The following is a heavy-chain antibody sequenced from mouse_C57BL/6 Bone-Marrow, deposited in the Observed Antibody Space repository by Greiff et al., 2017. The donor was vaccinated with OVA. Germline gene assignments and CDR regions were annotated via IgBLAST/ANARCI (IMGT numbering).Heavy chain of an antibody. Sequence: QVQLQQSGPELVKPGASVKISCKASGYAFSSSWMNWVKQRPGKGLEWIGRLYPGDGDTNYNGKFKGKATLTADKSSSTAYMQLSSLTSEDSAVYFCARSITGRDFDYWGQGTTLTVSS. V-gene: IGHV1-82*01. CDR1: GYAFSSSW. J-gene: IGHJ2*01. CDR2: LYPGDGDT. D-gene: IGHD4-1*01. CDR3: ARSITGRDFDY.